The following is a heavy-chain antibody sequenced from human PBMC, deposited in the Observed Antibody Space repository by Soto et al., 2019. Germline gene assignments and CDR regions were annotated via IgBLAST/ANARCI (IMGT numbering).Heavy chain of an antibody. CDR1: GGSISSYY. CDR3: ARAITIDPWFDP. D-gene: IGHD3-9*01. J-gene: IGHJ5*02. CDR2: IYYSGST. V-gene: IGHV4-59*01. Sequence: SETLSLTCTVSGGSISSYYWSWIRQPPGKGLEWIGYIYYSGSTNYNPSLKSRVTISVDTSKNQFSLELSSVTAADTAVYYCARAITIDPWFDPWGQGTLVTVSS.